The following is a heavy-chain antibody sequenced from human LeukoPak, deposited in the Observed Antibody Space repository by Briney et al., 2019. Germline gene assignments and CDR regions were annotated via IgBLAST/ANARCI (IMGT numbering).Heavy chain of an antibody. D-gene: IGHD1-26*01. CDR1: GFTFSDYY. CDR3: ASHSGSYFDRNNWFDS. J-gene: IGHJ5*01. CDR2: ISSSGSSI. V-gene: IGHV3-11*04. Sequence: PGGSLRLSCAASGFTFSDYYMSWIRQTPGKGLEWVSYISSSGSSIYYEDSVKGRFTISRDNAKNSLYLQMNSLRVEDTAVYYCASHSGSYFDRNNWFDSWGQGTLVTVSS.